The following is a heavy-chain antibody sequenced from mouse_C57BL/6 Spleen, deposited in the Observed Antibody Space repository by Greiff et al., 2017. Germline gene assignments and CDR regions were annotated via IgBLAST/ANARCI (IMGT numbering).Heavy chain of an antibody. Sequence: EVKLMESGPELVKPGDSVKISCKASGYSFTGYFMNWVMQSHGKSLEWIGRINPYNGDTFYNQKFKGKATLTVDKSSSTAHMELRSLTSEDSAVYYCARDDGDDYWGQGTTLTVSS. CDR1: GYSFTGYF. CDR2: INPYNGDT. CDR3: ARDDGDDY. D-gene: IGHD2-3*01. J-gene: IGHJ2*01. V-gene: IGHV1-20*01.